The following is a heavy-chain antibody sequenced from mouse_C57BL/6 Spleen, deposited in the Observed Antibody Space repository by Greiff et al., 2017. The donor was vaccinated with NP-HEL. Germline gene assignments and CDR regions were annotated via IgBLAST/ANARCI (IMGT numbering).Heavy chain of an antibody. Sequence: DVMLVESGGGLVKPGGSLKLSCAASGFTFSDYGMHWVRQAPEKGLEWVAYISSGSSTIYSADTVKGRFTISRDNAKNTLFLQMTSLRSEDTAMYYCARPVITYYAMDYWGQGTSVTVSS. V-gene: IGHV5-17*01. CDR3: ARPVITYYAMDY. CDR2: ISSGSSTI. CDR1: GFTFSDYG. D-gene: IGHD2-4*01. J-gene: IGHJ4*01.